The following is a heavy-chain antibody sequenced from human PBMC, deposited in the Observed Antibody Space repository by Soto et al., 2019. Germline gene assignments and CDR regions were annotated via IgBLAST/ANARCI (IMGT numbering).Heavy chain of an antibody. D-gene: IGHD3-10*01. CDR1: GGTFSSLA. CDR2: LVPVFGTA. CDR3: ARSPGVFDY. J-gene: IGHJ4*02. Sequence: SVKVSCKASGGTFSSLAISWVRQAPGQGLEWMGGLVPVFGTANYAQKFQGRVTITADTSTSTSYMELGSLRSEDTAVYYCARSPGVFDYWGQGTRVTVSS. V-gene: IGHV1-69*06.